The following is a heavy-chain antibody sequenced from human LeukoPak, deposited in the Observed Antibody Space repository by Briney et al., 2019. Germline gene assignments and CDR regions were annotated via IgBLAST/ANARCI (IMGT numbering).Heavy chain of an antibody. CDR1: GVTFSTYS. CDR3: ARDRSSYSDS. J-gene: IGHJ5*02. D-gene: IGHD1-26*01. V-gene: IGHV3-48*04. CDR2: ISSGSNTI. Sequence: YPGGSLRLSCSASGVTFSTYSMNWVRQAPGKGLEWISYISSGSNTIFYADSVQGRFTISRDNSKNSLFLQMNSLRADDTAVYFCARDRSSYSDSWGQGTLVTVSS.